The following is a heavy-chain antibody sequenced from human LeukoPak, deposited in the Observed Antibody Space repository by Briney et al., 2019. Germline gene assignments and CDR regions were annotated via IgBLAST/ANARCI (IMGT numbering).Heavy chain of an antibody. Sequence: SETLSLTCSVSVGSISSYYWSWIRQPAGKGLEWIGRIYTSGSTNYNPSLKSRVTMSVDTSQNQFSLKLSSVTAADTAVYYCARSREWLFPDYWGQGTLVTVSS. CDR3: ARSREWLFPDY. CDR2: IYTSGST. V-gene: IGHV4-4*07. J-gene: IGHJ4*02. D-gene: IGHD3-3*01. CDR1: VGSISSYY.